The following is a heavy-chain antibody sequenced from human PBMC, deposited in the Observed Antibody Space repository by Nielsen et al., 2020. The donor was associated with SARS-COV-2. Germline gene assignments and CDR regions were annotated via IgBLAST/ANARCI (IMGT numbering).Heavy chain of an antibody. CDR2: ISRDSGSI. CDR1: GFSFNEYA. CDR3: VRDTGAWDFDY. D-gene: IGHD1-26*01. Sequence: SLKISCAASGFSFNEYAMYWVRQAPGKGLEWVSGISRDSGSIDYVDSVKGRFTISRDNAKNSLYLQMYSLRAEDTAVYYCVRDTGAWDFDYWGQGTLITVSS. J-gene: IGHJ4*02. V-gene: IGHV3-9*01.